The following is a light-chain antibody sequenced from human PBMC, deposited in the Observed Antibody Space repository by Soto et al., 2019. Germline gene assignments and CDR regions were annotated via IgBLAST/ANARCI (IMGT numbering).Light chain of an antibody. CDR2: CAS. Sequence: EIVLTQSPGTLSLSPGERATLSCRASQSVSSSYLAWYQQKPGQAPRLLIYCASSRATGIPDRFSGSGSGTDFTLTISRLEPEDFAFYYCQQYGSSPLTFGGGTKVDIK. V-gene: IGKV3-20*01. CDR1: QSVSSSY. CDR3: QQYGSSPLT. J-gene: IGKJ4*02.